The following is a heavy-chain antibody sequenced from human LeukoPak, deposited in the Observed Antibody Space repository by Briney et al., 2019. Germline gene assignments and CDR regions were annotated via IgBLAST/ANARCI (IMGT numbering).Heavy chain of an antibody. V-gene: IGHV3-21*01. Sequence: NAGGSLRLSCAASGFTFSSYSMNWVRQAPGKGLEWVSSISSSSSYIYYADSVKGRFTISRDNAKDSLYLQMNSLRAEDTAVYYCARDHWLDGDYFVGAANEYWGQGTLVTVSS. D-gene: IGHD4-17*01. CDR3: ARDHWLDGDYFVGAANEY. CDR2: ISSSSSYI. CDR1: GFTFSSYS. J-gene: IGHJ4*02.